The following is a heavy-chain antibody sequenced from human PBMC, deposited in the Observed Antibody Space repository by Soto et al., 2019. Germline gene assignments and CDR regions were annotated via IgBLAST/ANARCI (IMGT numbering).Heavy chain of an antibody. Sequence: EVQLVESGGGLVKPGGSLSLSCAASGFTFSSYSMNWVRQAPGKGLEWVSSISSSSSYIYYADSVKGRFTISRDNAKNSLYLQMNSLRAEDTAVYYCARGATYYDILTGYYVFDYWGQGTLVTVSS. CDR2: ISSSSSYI. D-gene: IGHD3-9*01. CDR1: GFTFSSYS. J-gene: IGHJ4*02. CDR3: ARGATYYDILTGYYVFDY. V-gene: IGHV3-21*01.